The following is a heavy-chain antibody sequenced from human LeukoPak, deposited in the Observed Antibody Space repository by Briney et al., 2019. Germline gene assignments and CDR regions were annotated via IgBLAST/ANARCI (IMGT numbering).Heavy chain of an antibody. Sequence: ASVKVSCKASGYTFTGYFMHWVRQAPGQGLEWMGWINLNSGGTSYAQKFQGRVTMTRDTSISTAYMELSRLRSDDTAVYYCARTHYYGTGSYYPDAFDIWGQGTMVTVSS. J-gene: IGHJ3*02. CDR1: GYTFTGYF. V-gene: IGHV1-2*02. CDR3: ARTHYYGTGSYYPDAFDI. CDR2: INLNSGGT. D-gene: IGHD3-10*01.